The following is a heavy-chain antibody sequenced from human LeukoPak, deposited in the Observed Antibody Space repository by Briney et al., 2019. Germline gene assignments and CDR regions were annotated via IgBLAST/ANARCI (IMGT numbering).Heavy chain of an antibody. CDR2: ISSSGSTI. D-gene: IGHD6-13*01. CDR1: GFTLSSYE. J-gene: IGHJ6*03. Sequence: GGSLRLSCAASGFTLSSYEMNWFRQAPGKGLEWVSYISSSGSTIYYADSVKGRFTISRDNAKNSLYLQMNSLRAEDTAVYYCAARYSSSWYVPYYYMDVWGKGTTVTVSS. CDR3: AARYSSSWYVPYYYMDV. V-gene: IGHV3-48*03.